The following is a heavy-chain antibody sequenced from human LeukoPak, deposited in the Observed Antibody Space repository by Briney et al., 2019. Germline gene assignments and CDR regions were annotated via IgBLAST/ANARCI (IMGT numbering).Heavy chain of an antibody. CDR1: GFIFSNYG. V-gene: IGHV3-30*02. J-gene: IGHJ4*02. CDR3: AKHDSSSVY. CDR2: IRSDGSEK. Sequence: GGSLRLSCAVSGFIFSNYGMHWVRQAPGKGLEWVAFIRSDGSEKNYAGSVKGRFTISRDNSKNTLYVQTNSLRADDTAVYYCAKHDSSSVYWGQGTLVTVSS. D-gene: IGHD3-22*01.